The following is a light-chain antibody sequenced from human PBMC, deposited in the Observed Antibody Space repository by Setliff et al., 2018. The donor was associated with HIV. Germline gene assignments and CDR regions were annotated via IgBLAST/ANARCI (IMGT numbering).Light chain of an antibody. CDR1: SSDVGSYNS. CDR3: SSYTSADTYV. Sequence: QSALAQPASVSGSPGQSITISCTGTSSDVGSYNSVSWFQQHPGKAPKLMIYEVSNRSSGVSNRFSGSKSGITASLTISGLQADDEADYYCSSYTSADTYVFGSGTRSPS. CDR2: EVS. J-gene: IGLJ1*01. V-gene: IGLV2-14*01.